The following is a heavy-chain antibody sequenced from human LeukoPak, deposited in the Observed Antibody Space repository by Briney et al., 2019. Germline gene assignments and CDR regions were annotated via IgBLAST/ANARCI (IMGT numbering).Heavy chain of an antibody. D-gene: IGHD6-13*01. Sequence: SETLSLTCTVSGGSISSYYWSWIRQPAGKGLEWLGRIYSTGSTNYNPSLKSRVTMSVDTSKNQFSLRLRSVTAADTAVYYCARQIASAGTAGFDFWGQGALVTVSS. J-gene: IGHJ4*02. CDR3: ARQIASAGTAGFDF. CDR1: GGSISSYY. V-gene: IGHV4-4*07. CDR2: IYSTGST.